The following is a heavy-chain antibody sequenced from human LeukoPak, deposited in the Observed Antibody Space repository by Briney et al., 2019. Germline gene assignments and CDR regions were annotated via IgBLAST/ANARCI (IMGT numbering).Heavy chain of an antibody. CDR3: ARADTSVTSSSDAFDI. CDR1: GGSSRSGTW. J-gene: IGHJ3*02. Sequence: SGTLSLTCIVSGGSSRSGTWWNWVRQPPGKGLEWIGEIYHDETTNYSPSLKSRVTMSVDKSKNHFSLRLSAVTAADTAVYYCARADTSVTSSSDAFDIWGQGTMVTVSS. D-gene: IGHD4-17*01. V-gene: IGHV4-4*02. CDR2: IYHDETT.